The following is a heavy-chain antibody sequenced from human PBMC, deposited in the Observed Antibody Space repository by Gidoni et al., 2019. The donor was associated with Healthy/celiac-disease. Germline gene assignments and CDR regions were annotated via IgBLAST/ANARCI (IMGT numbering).Heavy chain of an antibody. V-gene: IGHV3-73*01. CDR3: TGSLRYFDWLPAGGYDAFDI. CDR2: IRSKANSYAT. Sequence: EVQLVESGGGLVQPGGSLKLSCAASGFTFSGSAMHWVRQASGKGLEWVGRIRSKANSYATAYAASVKGRFTISRDDSKNTAYLQMNSLKTEDTAVYYCTGSLRYFDWLPAGGYDAFDIWGQGTMVTVSS. J-gene: IGHJ3*02. CDR1: GFTFSGSA. D-gene: IGHD3-9*01.